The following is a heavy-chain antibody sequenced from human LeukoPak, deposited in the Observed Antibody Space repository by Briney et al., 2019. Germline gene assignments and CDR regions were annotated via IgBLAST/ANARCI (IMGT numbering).Heavy chain of an antibody. V-gene: IGHV3-23*01. CDR1: GFTFRSYA. D-gene: IGHD3-3*01. J-gene: IGHJ4*02. Sequence: GGSLRLSCAASGFTFRSYAMSWVRQAPGKGLEWVSGISGSGDSTYYADSVKDRFTVSRDNSKSTLYLQMNSLRAEDTAVYYCAKAYYDLWSGYLDYWGQGTLVTVSS. CDR2: ISGSGDST. CDR3: AKAYYDLWSGYLDY.